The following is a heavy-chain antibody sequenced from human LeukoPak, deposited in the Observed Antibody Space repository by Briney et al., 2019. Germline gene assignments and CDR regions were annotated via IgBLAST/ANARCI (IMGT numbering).Heavy chain of an antibody. J-gene: IGHJ4*02. CDR3: ATAYSSGWSAIDY. Sequence: ASVKVSCKASGYTFTGYYMHWVRQAPGQGLEWMGWINPNSGGTNYAQKFQGRVTITRDTSISTAYMELSRLRSDDTAVYYCATAYSSGWSAIDYWGQGTLVTVSS. CDR2: INPNSGGT. D-gene: IGHD6-19*01. CDR1: GYTFTGYY. V-gene: IGHV1-2*02.